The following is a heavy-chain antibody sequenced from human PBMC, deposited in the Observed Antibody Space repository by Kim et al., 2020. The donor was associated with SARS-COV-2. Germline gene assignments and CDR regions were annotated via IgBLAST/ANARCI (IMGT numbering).Heavy chain of an antibody. V-gene: IGHV1-2*06. Sequence: ASVKVSCKASGYTFTGYYMHWVRQAPGQGLEWMGRINPNSGGTNYAQKFQGRVTMTRDTSISTAYMELSRLRSDDTAVYYCARGREWLQLDYYYYYMDVWGKGTTVTVSS. CDR3: ARGREWLQLDYYYYYMDV. CDR1: GYTFTGYY. J-gene: IGHJ6*03. CDR2: INPNSGGT. D-gene: IGHD5-12*01.